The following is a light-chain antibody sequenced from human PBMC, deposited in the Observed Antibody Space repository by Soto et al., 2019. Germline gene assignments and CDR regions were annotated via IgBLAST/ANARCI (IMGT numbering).Light chain of an antibody. CDR2: GAS. CDR3: QQYGSSGT. CDR1: QSVSRSY. Sequence: EIVLTQSPGTLSLSPGERATLSCRASQSVSRSYLAWYQQKPGQAPRLLIYGASSRATGIPDRFSGSGSGTDFTLTISRLEPEDFAVYYCQQYGSSGTFGQGTKMEIK. V-gene: IGKV3-20*01. J-gene: IGKJ1*01.